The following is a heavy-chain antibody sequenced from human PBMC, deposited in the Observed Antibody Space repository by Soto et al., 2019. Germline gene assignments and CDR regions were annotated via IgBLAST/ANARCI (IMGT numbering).Heavy chain of an antibody. CDR2: ISKSDYT. D-gene: IGHD2-2*01. Sequence: VGSLRLSCTVSGFAFNNYGINWVRQAPGKGLEWVSSISKSDYTYYSDSVKGRFTISRDNAKNSVPLQMNTLRVEDTAVYYCAREDSIIIPAVSDFWGQGTLVTVSS. CDR3: AREDSIIIPAVSDF. V-gene: IGHV3-21*01. J-gene: IGHJ4*02. CDR1: GFAFNNYG.